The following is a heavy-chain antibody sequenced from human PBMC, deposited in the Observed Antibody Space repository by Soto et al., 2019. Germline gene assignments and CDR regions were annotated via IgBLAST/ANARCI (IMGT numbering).Heavy chain of an antibody. V-gene: IGHV3-11*06. D-gene: IGHD3-16*01. CDR3: GSTAVMAGDYFDY. CDR1: GFTFSDYY. Sequence: GGSLRLSCAASGFTFSDYYINWIRQAPGKGLEWVSYISSSSTYTNYADSVEGRFTISRDNAKNSLYLQMNSLRAEDTAVYYCGSTAVMAGDYFDYWGQGTPVTVSS. J-gene: IGHJ4*02. CDR2: ISSSSTYT.